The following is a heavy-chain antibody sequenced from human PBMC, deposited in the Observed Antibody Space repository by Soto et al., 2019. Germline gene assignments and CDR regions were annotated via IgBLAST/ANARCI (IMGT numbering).Heavy chain of an antibody. V-gene: IGHV1-69*01. J-gene: IGHJ4*02. CDR3: ARERPTKQWLERVDPYYFDY. D-gene: IGHD6-19*01. CDR2: LIPIFGTA. Sequence: QVQLVQSGAEVKKPGSSVKVSCKASGGTFSSYAISWVRQAPGQGLEWMGGLIPIFGTANYAQKFQGRVTITADVSTGTAYMELSSLRSDDTAVYYWARERPTKQWLERVDPYYFDYWGQGTLVAVSS. CDR1: GGTFSSYA.